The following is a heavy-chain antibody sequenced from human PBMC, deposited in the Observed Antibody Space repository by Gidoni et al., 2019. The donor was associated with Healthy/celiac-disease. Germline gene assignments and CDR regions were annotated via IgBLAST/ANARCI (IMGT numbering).Heavy chain of an antibody. CDR2: ISGSGGST. Sequence: EVQLLESWGGLVQPGGSLRLSCAASGFTFSSYAMSWVRQAPGKGLEWVSAISGSGGSTYYADSVKGRFTISRDNSKNTLYLQMNSLRAEDTAVYYCATCTATRFFPYYWGQGTLVTVSS. V-gene: IGHV3-23*01. D-gene: IGHD3-3*01. CDR3: ATCTATRFFPYY. J-gene: IGHJ4*02. CDR1: GFTFSSYA.